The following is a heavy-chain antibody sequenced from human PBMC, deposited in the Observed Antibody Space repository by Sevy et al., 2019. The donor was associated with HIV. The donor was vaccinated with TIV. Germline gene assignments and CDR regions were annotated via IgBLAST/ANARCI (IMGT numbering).Heavy chain of an antibody. CDR1: DGSVSGYF. CDR3: TRVDSSGHSDY. V-gene: IGHV4-59*02. Sequence: SETLSLTCTVSDGSVSGYFWSWIRQPPGRGLEWIGNIHHSGTTKYNPSLKSRLTISVDTSKNQFSLILTSATAADTAVYYCTRVDSSGHSDYWGQGTPVTVSS. J-gene: IGHJ4*02. CDR2: IHHSGTT. D-gene: IGHD3-22*01.